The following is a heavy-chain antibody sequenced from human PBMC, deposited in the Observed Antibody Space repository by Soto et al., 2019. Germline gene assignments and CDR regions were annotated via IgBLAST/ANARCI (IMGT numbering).Heavy chain of an antibody. Sequence: GGSLRLSCAASGFTFSSYAMHWVRQAPGKGLEYVSAISSNGGSTYYANSVKGRFTISRDNSKNTLYLQMGSLRAEDVAVYYCARDRYSGSIDYWGQGTLVTVSS. CDR3: ARDRYSGSIDY. D-gene: IGHD5-12*01. CDR2: ISSNGGST. V-gene: IGHV3-64*01. J-gene: IGHJ4*02. CDR1: GFTFSSYA.